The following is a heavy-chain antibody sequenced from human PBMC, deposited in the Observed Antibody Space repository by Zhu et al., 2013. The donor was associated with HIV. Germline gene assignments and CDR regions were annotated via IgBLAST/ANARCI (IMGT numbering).Heavy chain of an antibody. V-gene: IGHV1-69*13. CDR3: ARDYSLITSERNYYYYGLDV. D-gene: IGHD3-3*01. Sequence: QVQLVQSGTEVKKPGASVKVSCTASGGTFSSYAISWVRQAPGQGLEWMGGIIPIFGTANYAQKFQGRVTITADESTSTAYMELSSLRSEDTAVYYCARDYSLITSERNYYYYGLDVWAKGP. CDR2: IIPIFGTA. J-gene: IGHJ6*02. CDR1: GGTFSSYA.